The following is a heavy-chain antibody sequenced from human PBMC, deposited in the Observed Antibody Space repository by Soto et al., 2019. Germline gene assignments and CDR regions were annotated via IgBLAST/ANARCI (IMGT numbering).Heavy chain of an antibody. Sequence: SVGSLRLSCAASGFNFRNAWMSWVRQAPGKGLEWVGRIKSKTDGGTTDHGAPVKGRFTISRDDSTNTLYLHMSSLKTEDTAVYYSLYYYDSSGFQVDYWGQGTPVTVSS. CDR3: LYYYDSSGFQVDY. V-gene: IGHV3-15*01. CDR2: IKSKTDGGTT. CDR1: GFNFRNAW. D-gene: IGHD3-22*01. J-gene: IGHJ4*02.